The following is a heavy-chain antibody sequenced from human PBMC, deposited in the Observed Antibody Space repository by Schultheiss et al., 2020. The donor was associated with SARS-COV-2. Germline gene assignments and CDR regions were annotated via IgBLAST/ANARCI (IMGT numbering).Heavy chain of an antibody. D-gene: IGHD6-25*01. CDR1: GGSISSSSYY. V-gene: IGHV4-39*01. CDR2: IYYSGST. Sequence: GSLRLSCTVSGGSISSSSYYWGWIRQPPGKGLEWIGSIYYSGSTYYNPSLKSRVTISVDTSKNQFSLKLSSVTAADTAVYYCARHAAPYYYYYYMDVWGKGTTVTVSS. J-gene: IGHJ6*03. CDR3: ARHAAPYYYYYYMDV.